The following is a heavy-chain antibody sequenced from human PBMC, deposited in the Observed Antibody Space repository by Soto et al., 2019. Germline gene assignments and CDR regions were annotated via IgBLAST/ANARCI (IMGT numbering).Heavy chain of an antibody. J-gene: IGHJ3*02. CDR3: ARGRRALYSSGWDAFDI. D-gene: IGHD6-19*01. CDR2: INPETGGT. CDR1: GYTFTGYY. Sequence: ASVHVSCKASGYTFTGYYVHWVREAPGQGLEWMGWINPETGGTSYAQKFQGRVTLSRDTSINTAYLELSSLRFDDAAVYYCARGRRALYSSGWDAFDIWGQGTMVSVSS. V-gene: IGHV1-2*02.